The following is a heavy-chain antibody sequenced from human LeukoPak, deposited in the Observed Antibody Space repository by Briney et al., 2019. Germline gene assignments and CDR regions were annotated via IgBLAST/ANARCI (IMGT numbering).Heavy chain of an antibody. V-gene: IGHV4-61*01. D-gene: IGHD3-10*01. Sequence: SETLSLTCTVSGGSVSSGSYYWSWFRQPPGKGLEWPGYIYYSGSTNYNPALKSRVTISVATSKNQFSLKLSSVTAADTAVYYCARDRGRWFGELLGFDYWGQGTLVTVSS. CDR3: ARDRGRWFGELLGFDY. J-gene: IGHJ4*02. CDR1: GGSVSSGSYY. CDR2: IYYSGST.